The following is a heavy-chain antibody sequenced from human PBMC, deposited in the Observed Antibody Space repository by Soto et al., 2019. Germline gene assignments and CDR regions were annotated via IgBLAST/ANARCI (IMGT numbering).Heavy chain of an antibody. D-gene: IGHD6-13*01. CDR1: GFTFSDYY. J-gene: IGHJ5*02. V-gene: IGHV3-11*06. CDR2: ISSSSSYT. CDR3: ARESTRYSSSWYNWFDP. Sequence: PGGSLRLSCAASGFTFSDYYMSWIRQAPGKGLEWVSYISSSSSYTNYADSVKGRFTISRDNAKNSLYLQMNSLRAEDTAVYYCARESTRYSSSWYNWFDPWGQGTLVTVSS.